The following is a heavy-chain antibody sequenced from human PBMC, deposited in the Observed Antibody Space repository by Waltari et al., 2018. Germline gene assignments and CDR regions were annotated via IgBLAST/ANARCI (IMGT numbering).Heavy chain of an antibody. CDR1: GGSISRGSYY. CDR3: ARVGSGWSDLYYYYMDV. J-gene: IGHJ6*03. V-gene: IGHV4-61*02. D-gene: IGHD6-19*01. CDR2: IYTSGST. Sequence: QVQLQESGPGLVKPSQTLSLTCTVSGGSISRGSYYWSWIRQPAGKGLEWIGRIYTSGSTNYNPSLKSRVTISVDTSKNQFSLKLSSVTAADTAVYYCARVGSGWSDLYYYYMDVWGKGTTVTVSS.